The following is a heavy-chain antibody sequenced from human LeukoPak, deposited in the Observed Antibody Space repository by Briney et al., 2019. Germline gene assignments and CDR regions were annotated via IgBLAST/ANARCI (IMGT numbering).Heavy chain of an antibody. CDR1: GGSISGYY. J-gene: IGHJ4*02. V-gene: IGHV4-4*07. Sequence: SETLSLTCTVSGGSISGYYWSWIRQPAGKGLEWIGRIYSSGSTNYNPSLKRRLTMSVDTSKKQFSLKLSSVTAADTAVYFCARERYNTGWYSDYWGQGTLVTASS. CDR2: IYSSGST. D-gene: IGHD6-19*01. CDR3: ARERYNTGWYSDY.